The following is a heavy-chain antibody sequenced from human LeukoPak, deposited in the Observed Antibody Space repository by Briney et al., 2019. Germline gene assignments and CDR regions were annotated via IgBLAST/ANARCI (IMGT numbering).Heavy chain of an antibody. J-gene: IGHJ3*02. CDR1: GFTFSSYW. CDR2: IKCKTDGGTT. CDR3: TTGMVREVYHDAFDI. D-gene: IGHD3-10*01. V-gene: IGHV3-15*01. Sequence: GGSLRLSCAASGFTFSSYWMSWVRQAPGKGLEWVGRIKCKTDGGTTDYAAPVKGRFTISRDDSKNTLYLQMNSLKTEDTAVYYCTTGMVREVYHDAFDIWGQGTMVTVSS.